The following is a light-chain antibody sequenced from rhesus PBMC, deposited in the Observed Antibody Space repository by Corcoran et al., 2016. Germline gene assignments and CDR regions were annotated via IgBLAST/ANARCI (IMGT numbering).Light chain of an antibody. CDR2: GAS. Sequence: QVMLTQSPATLSLSPGERATLSCRASQSVSNYLAWYQQKPGQAPRLLIYGASSRATGIPDRFSGSGSGTDFTLTISSLEPEDVGVYHCYQHSSGYSFGQGTKVEIK. CDR1: QSVSNY. J-gene: IGKJ2*01. V-gene: IGKV3-10*01. CDR3: YQHSSGYS.